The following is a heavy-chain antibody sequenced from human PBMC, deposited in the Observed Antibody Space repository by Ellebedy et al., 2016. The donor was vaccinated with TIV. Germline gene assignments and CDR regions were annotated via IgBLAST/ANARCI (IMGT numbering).Heavy chain of an antibody. Sequence: GGSLRPSCAASGFTVSSNYMSWVRQAPGKGLEWVSVIYSSGITYYADSVKGRFTISRDNSRDNSKNTVYLQMNSLRAEDTAVYYCARVDYGLAFHIWGQGTMVTVSS. D-gene: IGHD3-16*01. CDR3: ARVDYGLAFHI. V-gene: IGHV3-66*01. CDR2: IYSSGIT. CDR1: GFTVSSNY. J-gene: IGHJ3*02.